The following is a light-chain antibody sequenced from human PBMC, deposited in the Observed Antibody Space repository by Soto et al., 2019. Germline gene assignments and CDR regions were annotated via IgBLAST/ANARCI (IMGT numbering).Light chain of an antibody. V-gene: IGLV2-14*01. Sequence: QSVLTQPASVSGSPGQSITISCTGTSSDVGGYNYVSWYQQHPGKAPKLMIYDVSNRPSGVSNRFSGSKSGNTASLTISGLQAEDEADYYCRSYTGSSTRVFGTGNKVTVL. CDR2: DVS. CDR1: SSDVGGYNY. CDR3: RSYTGSSTRV. J-gene: IGLJ1*01.